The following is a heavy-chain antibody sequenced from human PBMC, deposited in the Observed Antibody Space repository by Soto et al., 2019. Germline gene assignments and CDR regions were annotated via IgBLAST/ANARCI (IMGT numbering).Heavy chain of an antibody. Sequence: PSETLSLTCAVYGGSFSGYYWSWIRQPPGKGLEWIGEINHSGSTNYNPSLKSRVTISVDTSKNQFSLKLSSVTAADTAVYYCARGRGSSGYVSFDPWGQGTLVTVSS. V-gene: IGHV4-34*01. J-gene: IGHJ5*02. CDR2: INHSGST. CDR3: ARGRGSSGYVSFDP. CDR1: GGSFSGYY. D-gene: IGHD5-12*01.